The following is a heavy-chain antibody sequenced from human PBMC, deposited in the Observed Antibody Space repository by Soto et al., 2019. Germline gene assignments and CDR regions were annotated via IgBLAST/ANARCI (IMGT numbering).Heavy chain of an antibody. Sequence: QVQLVESGGGVVQPGRSLRLSCAASGFTFSSYGMHWVRQAPGKGLEWVAVISYDGSNKYYADSVKGRFTISRDNSKNTLYLQMNSLRAEDTAVYYCARGNSAVSGTLHRHWGQGTMVTVSS. CDR1: GFTFSSYG. D-gene: IGHD6-19*01. CDR2: ISYDGSNK. J-gene: IGHJ3*01. CDR3: ARGNSAVSGTLHRH. V-gene: IGHV3-30*03.